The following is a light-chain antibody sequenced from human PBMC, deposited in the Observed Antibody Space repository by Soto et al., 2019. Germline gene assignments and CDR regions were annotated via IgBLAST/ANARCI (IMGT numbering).Light chain of an antibody. V-gene: IGLV2-14*03. CDR2: AVT. CDR3: SSYTGSKSYV. J-gene: IGLJ1*01. CDR1: SREVGAYNY. Sequence: QSVVTQPASVSGSSGQSITISCTGTSREVGAYNYVSWYQQHPGKAPKLMIFAVTNRPSGVSNRFSGSKSGNTASLTISGLQAEDEADYYCSSYTGSKSYVFGTGTKVTVL.